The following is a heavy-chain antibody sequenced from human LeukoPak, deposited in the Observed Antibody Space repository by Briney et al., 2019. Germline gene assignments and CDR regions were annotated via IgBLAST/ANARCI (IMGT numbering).Heavy chain of an antibody. D-gene: IGHD1/OR15-1a*01. CDR1: GFTFSSYA. V-gene: IGHV3-23*01. J-gene: IGHJ6*03. CDR3: ARDGYGNNYMDV. Sequence: PGGSLRLSCAASGFTFSSYAMSWVRQAPGKGLEWVSAISGSGGSTYYADSVKGRFTISRDNSKNTLYLQMNSLRAEDTAMYYCARDGYGNNYMDVWGKGTTVTVSS. CDR2: ISGSGGST.